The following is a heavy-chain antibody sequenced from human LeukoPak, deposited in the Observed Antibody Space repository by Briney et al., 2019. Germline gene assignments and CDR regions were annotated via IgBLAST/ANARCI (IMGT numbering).Heavy chain of an antibody. CDR1: GFTFDGYA. Sequence: GGSLRLSCAASGFTFDGYAMHWVRQAPGKGLEWVSLISGGGYTTYYGDSVKGRFTISRDSSKNSLYLQMNSVRTEDTALYYCAKVGYDLLTGYSYYYGMDVWGQGTTVTVSS. CDR3: AKVGYDLLTGYSYYYGMDV. D-gene: IGHD3-9*01. J-gene: IGHJ6*02. CDR2: ISGGGYTT. V-gene: IGHV3-43*02.